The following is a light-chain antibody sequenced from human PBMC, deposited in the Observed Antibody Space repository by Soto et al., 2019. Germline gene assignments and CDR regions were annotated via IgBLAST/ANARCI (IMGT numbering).Light chain of an antibody. J-gene: IGKJ1*01. Sequence: DIQMTQSPSTLSASVGDRXXXTCRASQSISSWLAWYQQKPGKAPKLLIYKASSLESGVPSRFSGSGSGTEFTLTISSLQPDDFATYYCQQYNSYSRTFGQGTKVEIK. CDR1: QSISSW. CDR2: KAS. V-gene: IGKV1-5*03. CDR3: QQYNSYSRT.